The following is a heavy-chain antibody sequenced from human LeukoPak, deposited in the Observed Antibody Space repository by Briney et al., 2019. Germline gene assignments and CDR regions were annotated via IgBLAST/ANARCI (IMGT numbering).Heavy chain of an antibody. Sequence: SETLSLTCAVYGGSFSGYYWSWIRQPPGKGLEWIGEINHSGSTNYNPSLKSRVTISVDTSKNQFSLKLSSVTAADTAVYYCARHASCSGGSCQVGYWGQGTLVTVSS. CDR1: GGSFSGYY. CDR3: ARHASCSGGSCQVGY. D-gene: IGHD2-15*01. CDR2: INHSGST. V-gene: IGHV4-34*01. J-gene: IGHJ4*02.